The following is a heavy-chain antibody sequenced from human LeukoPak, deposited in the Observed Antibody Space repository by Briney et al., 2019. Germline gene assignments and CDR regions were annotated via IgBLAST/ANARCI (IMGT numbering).Heavy chain of an antibody. CDR3: ARVVGSSLDY. CDR2: IYYSGST. CDR1: GGSISSYY. J-gene: IGHJ4*02. D-gene: IGHD6-13*01. V-gene: IGHV4-59*01. Sequence: PSETLSLTCTVSGGSISSYYWSWIRQPPGKGLEWIGYIYYSGSTNYNPSLMSRVTISVDTSKNQFSLKLSSVTAADTAVYYCARVVGSSLDYWGQGTLVTVSS.